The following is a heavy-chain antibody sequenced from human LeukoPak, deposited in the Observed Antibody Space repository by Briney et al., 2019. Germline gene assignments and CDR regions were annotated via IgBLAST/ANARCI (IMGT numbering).Heavy chain of an antibody. CDR2: ISGSGDTT. CDR3: AKDTTAWWYHRAYMDV. V-gene: IGHV3-23*01. J-gene: IGHJ6*03. CDR1: GFTFSIYA. D-gene: IGHD2-15*01. Sequence: GGSLRLSCAASGFTFSIYAMSWVRQAPGGGLEWVSAISGSGDTTYHADSVKGRFTISRDNSENRLSLQMDSLRAEDTAVYFCAKDTTAWWYHRAYMDVWGKGTTVTVSS.